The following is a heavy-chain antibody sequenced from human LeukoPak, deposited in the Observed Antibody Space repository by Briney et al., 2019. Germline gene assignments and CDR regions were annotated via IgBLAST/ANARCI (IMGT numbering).Heavy chain of an antibody. Sequence: GGSLRLSCAASGFTFSSYAMHWVRQAPGKGLEWVAVISYDGSNKYYADSVKGRFTISRDNSKNTLYLQMNSLRAEDTAVYYCARNIHYDFWSGYRYYYYCGMDVWGQGTTVTVSS. V-gene: IGHV3-30-3*01. CDR3: ARNIHYDFWSGYRYYYYCGMDV. CDR2: ISYDGSNK. CDR1: GFTFSSYA. J-gene: IGHJ6*02. D-gene: IGHD3-3*01.